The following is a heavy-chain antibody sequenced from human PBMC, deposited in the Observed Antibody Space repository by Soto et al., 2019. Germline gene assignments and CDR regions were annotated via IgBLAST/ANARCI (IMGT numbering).Heavy chain of an antibody. CDR1: GYTFTSYA. Sequence: QVQLVQSGAEEKKPGASVKVSCKASGYTFTSYAMHWVRQAPGQRLEWMGWINAGNGNTKYSQKFQGRVTITRDTSGSPAYMGLRSLRSEDTAVYYCARSPSLFIDYWGQGTLVTVSS. V-gene: IGHV1-3*05. CDR3: ARSPSLFIDY. D-gene: IGHD2-2*01. J-gene: IGHJ4*02. CDR2: INAGNGNT.